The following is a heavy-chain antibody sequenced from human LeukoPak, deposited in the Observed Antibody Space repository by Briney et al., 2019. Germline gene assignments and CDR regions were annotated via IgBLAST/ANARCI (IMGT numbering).Heavy chain of an antibody. CDR2: ISASNTI. J-gene: IGHJ4*02. CDR3: TRGSRFDY. CDR1: GFTFSSYS. Sequence: GGSLRLSCAASGFTFSSYSMNWVRQAPGKGLEWISYISASNTIYYADSVKGRFTISRDNAKNSVYLQMNSLRVEDTAMYYCTRGSRFDYWGRGAPVTVSS. V-gene: IGHV3-48*01.